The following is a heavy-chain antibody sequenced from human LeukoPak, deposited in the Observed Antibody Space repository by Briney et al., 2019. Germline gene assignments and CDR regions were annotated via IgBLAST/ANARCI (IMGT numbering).Heavy chain of an antibody. CDR1: GYSISSGYY. CDR3: GRDGESGRYRE. Sequence: PSETLSLTCTVSGYSISSGYYWGWIRQPPGKGLEWIGSIYHGGSTYYNPSLKSRVTISVDTSKNQFSLKLSSVTAADTAVYYCGRDGESGRYREWGQGTLVTVSS. V-gene: IGHV4-38-2*02. D-gene: IGHD1-26*01. CDR2: IYHGGST. J-gene: IGHJ4*02.